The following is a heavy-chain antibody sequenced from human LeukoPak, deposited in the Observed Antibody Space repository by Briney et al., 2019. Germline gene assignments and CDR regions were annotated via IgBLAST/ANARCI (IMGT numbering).Heavy chain of an antibody. D-gene: IGHD2-21*02. CDR1: GYTFTSYA. Sequence: ASVKVSCKASGYTFTSYAMHWVRQAPGQRLEWMGWINAGNGNTKYSQKFQGRVTITRDTSASTAYMELSSLRSEDTAVYYCARDIVVVTANGREDDAFDIWAKGQWSPSLQ. V-gene: IGHV1-3*01. CDR3: ARDIVVVTANGREDDAFDI. CDR2: INAGNGNT. J-gene: IGHJ3*02.